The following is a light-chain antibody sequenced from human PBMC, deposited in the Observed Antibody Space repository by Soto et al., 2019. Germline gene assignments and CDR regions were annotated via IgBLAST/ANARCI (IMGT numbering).Light chain of an antibody. J-gene: IGKJ3*01. Sequence: EIVMTQSPATLSVSPGERATLSCRASQSVTSNLAWYQQKPGQAPRLLIYGASTRATGIPARFSGSGSGTEFPLTISSLPSEDFAVYYCQLYDNSPLTFTFGPGTKVDIK. V-gene: IGKV3-15*01. CDR2: GAS. CDR3: QLYDNSPLTFT. CDR1: QSVTSN.